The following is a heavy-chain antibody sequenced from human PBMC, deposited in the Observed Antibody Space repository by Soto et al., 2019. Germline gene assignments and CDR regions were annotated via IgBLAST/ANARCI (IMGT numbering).Heavy chain of an antibody. D-gene: IGHD3-9*01. V-gene: IGHV3-23*01. CDR1: GFTFSAYD. CDR2: MSATDGSA. Sequence: EVQLLESGGGWVQPGGSLRLSCAASGFTFSAYDMSWVRQAPGKGLEGVSGMSATDGSAYYSDSERGRSTISRDNSKNTLYVQMSRLRSEATAISYCAKEDADWTNGQFDIWGQGTLVTVSS. CDR3: AKEDADWTNGQFDI. J-gene: IGHJ3*02.